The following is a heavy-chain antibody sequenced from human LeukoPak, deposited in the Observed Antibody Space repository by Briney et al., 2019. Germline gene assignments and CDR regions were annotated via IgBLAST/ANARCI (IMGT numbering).Heavy chain of an antibody. CDR1: GFAFSSYW. D-gene: IGHD3-3*01. CDR2: INSDGSST. CDR3: ARVAPLRLLDY. J-gene: IGHJ4*02. Sequence: PGGSLRLSCAASGFAFSSYWMHWVRQAPGKGLVWVSRINSDGSSTSYADSVKGRFTISRDNAKNTLYLQMNSLRAEDTAVYYCARVAPLRLLDYWGQGTLVTVSS. V-gene: IGHV3-74*01.